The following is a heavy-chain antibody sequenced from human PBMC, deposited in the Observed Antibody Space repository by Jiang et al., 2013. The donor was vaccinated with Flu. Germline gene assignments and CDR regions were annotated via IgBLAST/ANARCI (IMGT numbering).Heavy chain of an antibody. Sequence: SGAEVKKPGSSVKVSCKASGGTFSSYAISWVRQAPGQGLEWMGIINPSGGSTSYAQKFQGRVTMTRDTSTSTVYMELSSLRSEDTAVYYCARAPIAARRAGFGYWGQGTLVTVSS. CDR3: ARAPIAARRAGFGY. V-gene: IGHV1-46*01. J-gene: IGHJ4*02. CDR1: GGTFSSYA. CDR2: INPSGGST. D-gene: IGHD6-6*01.